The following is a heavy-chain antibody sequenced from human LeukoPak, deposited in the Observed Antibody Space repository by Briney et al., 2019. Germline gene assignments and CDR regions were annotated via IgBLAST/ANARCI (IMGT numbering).Heavy chain of an antibody. D-gene: IGHD5-18*01. Sequence: PSETLSLTCTVFGGSISGHYWSWIRQPPGKGLEWIGYIYYSGSTNYNSSLKSRVTIPVDTSKNQFSLKLTSVTAADTAVYYCARRGYNYGQYYFDYWGQGTLVTVSS. CDR1: GGSISGHY. V-gene: IGHV4-59*08. CDR2: IYYSGST. J-gene: IGHJ4*02. CDR3: ARRGYNYGQYYFDY.